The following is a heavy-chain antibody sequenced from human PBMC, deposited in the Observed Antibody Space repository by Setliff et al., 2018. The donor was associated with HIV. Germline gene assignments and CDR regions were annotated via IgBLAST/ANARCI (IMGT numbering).Heavy chain of an antibody. Sequence: LSLTCAVYGGSFNGYSWTWIRQPPGKGLEXIGGIKHTGSTNSNPYRKSRVTXXLDTSKXQXSLXXXSVTAADTAGYYCAIRDYRSGXXXXHWXQGTLVTVXS. D-gene: IGHD6-25*01. V-gene: IGHV4-34*01. CDR1: GGSFNGYS. CDR3: AIRDYRSGXXXXH. CDR2: IKHTGST. J-gene: IGHJ1*01.